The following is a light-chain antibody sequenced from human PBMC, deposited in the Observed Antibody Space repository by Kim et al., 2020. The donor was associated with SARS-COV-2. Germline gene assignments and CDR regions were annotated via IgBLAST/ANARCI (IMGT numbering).Light chain of an antibody. CDR1: SANIGSNT. J-gene: IGLJ7*01. CDR3: AAWDDSLNGPV. V-gene: IGLV1-44*01. Sequence: GQRVTISCSGSSANIGSNTVNWYQQHPGTAPKLRIYSNNQRPSGVPDRFSGSKSGTSASLAISGLQSEDEADYYCAAWDDSLNGPVFGGGTQLTVL. CDR2: SNN.